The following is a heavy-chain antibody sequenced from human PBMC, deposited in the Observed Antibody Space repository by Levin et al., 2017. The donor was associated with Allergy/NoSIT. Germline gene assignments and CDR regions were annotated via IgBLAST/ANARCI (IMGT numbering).Heavy chain of an antibody. Sequence: ASVKVSCKASGFTFTSSAVQWVRQARGQRLEWIGWIVVGSGNTNYAQKLQERVTITRDVSTSTAYMELSSLRSEDTAVYYCAARRGYSDYDYVGYWGQGTLVTVSS. D-gene: IGHD5-12*01. J-gene: IGHJ4*02. CDR3: AARRGYSDYDYVGY. CDR1: GFTFTSSA. CDR2: IVVGSGNT. V-gene: IGHV1-58*01.